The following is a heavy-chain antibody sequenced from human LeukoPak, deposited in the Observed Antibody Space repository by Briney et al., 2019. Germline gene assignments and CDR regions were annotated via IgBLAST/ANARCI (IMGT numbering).Heavy chain of an antibody. J-gene: IGHJ6*02. V-gene: IGHV3-30-3*01. CDR1: GFTFSSCA. CDR2: ISYDGSNK. D-gene: IGHD2-21*02. CDR3: SRDSLSSCGGDCYSGLDV. Sequence: GRSLRLSCAASGFTFSSCAIHWVRQAPGKGLEWVAVISYDGSNKYYADSVKGRFTISRDNAENTLYLQMNSLRAEDTAVYYCSRDSLSSCGGDCYSGLDVWGQGTTVTVSS.